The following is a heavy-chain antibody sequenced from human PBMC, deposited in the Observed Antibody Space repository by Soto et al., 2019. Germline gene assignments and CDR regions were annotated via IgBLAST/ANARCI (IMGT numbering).Heavy chain of an antibody. J-gene: IGHJ4*02. V-gene: IGHV4-30-2*01. CDR2: IYHSGST. Sequence: SEALSLTCAVSGGSIIRGGYSWSLIRQPPGKGLEWIGYIYHSGSTYYNPSLKSRVTISVDRSKNQFSLKLSSVTAADTAVYYCARQVVDGTVAGAGTFDYWGQGILVTVSS. CDR1: GGSIIRGGYS. CDR3: ARQVVDGTVAGAGTFDY. D-gene: IGHD6-19*01.